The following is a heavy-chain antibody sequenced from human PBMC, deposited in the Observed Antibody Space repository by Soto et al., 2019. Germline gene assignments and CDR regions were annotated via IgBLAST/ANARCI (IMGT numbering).Heavy chain of an antibody. CDR1: GYTLTELS. J-gene: IGHJ1*01. CDR3: ATTSQGKQWLATEYFQH. V-gene: IGHV1-24*01. D-gene: IGHD6-19*01. CDR2: FDPEDGET. Sequence: GASVNVSCKVSGYTLTELSMHWVRQAPGKGLEWMGGFDPEDGETIYAQKFQGRVTMTEDTSTDTAYMELSSLRSEDTAVYYCATTSQGKQWLATEYFQHWGQGTLVTVSS.